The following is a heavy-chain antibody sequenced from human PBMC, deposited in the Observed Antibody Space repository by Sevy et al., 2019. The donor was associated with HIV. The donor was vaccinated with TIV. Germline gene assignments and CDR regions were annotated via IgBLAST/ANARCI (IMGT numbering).Heavy chain of an antibody. CDR2: ISYDGSNK. Sequence: GGSLRLSCAASGFTFSSYAMHWVRQAPGKGLEWVAVISYDGSNKYYADSVKGRFIISRDNSKNTLYLQMNSLRAEDTAVYYCARDTNDGFFDYWGQGTLVTVSS. D-gene: IGHD1-1*01. V-gene: IGHV3-30-3*01. CDR1: GFTFSSYA. J-gene: IGHJ4*02. CDR3: ARDTNDGFFDY.